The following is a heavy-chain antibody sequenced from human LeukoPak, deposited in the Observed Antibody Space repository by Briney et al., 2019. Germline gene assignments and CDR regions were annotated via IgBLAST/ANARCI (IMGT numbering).Heavy chain of an antibody. Sequence: SETLSLTCTVSGGSISSYYWSWIRQPPGKGLEWIGYIYYSGSTNYNPSLKSRVTISVDTSKNQFSLKLSSVTAADTAVNYCAGEYSSSFGFDYWGQGTQVTVSS. J-gene: IGHJ4*02. D-gene: IGHD6-6*01. V-gene: IGHV4-59*12. CDR2: IYYSGST. CDR3: AGEYSSSFGFDY. CDR1: GGSISSYY.